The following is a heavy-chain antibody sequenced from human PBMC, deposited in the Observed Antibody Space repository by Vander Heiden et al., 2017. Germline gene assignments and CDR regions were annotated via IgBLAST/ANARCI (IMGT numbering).Heavy chain of an antibody. CDR3: ARTSPYSSSWHGGAFDI. D-gene: IGHD6-13*01. CDR2: IYYSGST. Sequence: QLQLQESGPGLVKPSETLSLTCTVSGGSISRSSYYWGWIRQPPGKGLEWIGSIYYSGSTYYNPSLKSRVTISVDTSKNQFSLKLSSVTAADTAVYYCARTSPYSSSWHGGAFDIWGQGTMVTVSS. CDR1: GGSISRSSYY. V-gene: IGHV4-39*01. J-gene: IGHJ3*02.